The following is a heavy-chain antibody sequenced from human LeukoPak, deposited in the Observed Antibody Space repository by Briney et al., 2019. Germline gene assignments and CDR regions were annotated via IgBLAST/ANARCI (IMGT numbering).Heavy chain of an antibody. V-gene: IGHV1-18*01. D-gene: IGHD6-13*01. CDR1: GYTFTSYG. CDR2: ISAYNGNT. J-gene: IGHJ3*02. Sequence: AASVKVSCKASGYTFTSYGISWVRQAPGQGLEWMGWISAYNGNTNYAQKLQGRVTMTTDTSTSTAYMELRSLRSDDTAVYYCARDLEGIAAPRSPKNAFDIWGQGTMVTVSS. CDR3: ARDLEGIAAPRSPKNAFDI.